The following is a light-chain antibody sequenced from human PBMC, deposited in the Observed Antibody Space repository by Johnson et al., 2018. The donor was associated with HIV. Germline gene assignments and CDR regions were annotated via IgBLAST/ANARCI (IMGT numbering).Light chain of an antibody. J-gene: IGLJ1*01. CDR1: SSNIGNHY. CDR3: GSWDSSLSTYV. Sequence: QSVLTQPPSVSAAPGQKVTISCSGTSSNIGNHYVSWYQLLPGTAPKLLIYDNNKRPSGIPDRFSGSKSGTSATLGITGLQTGEEAEYSCGSWDSSLSTYVFGTVTKVTVL. CDR2: DNN. V-gene: IGLV1-51*01.